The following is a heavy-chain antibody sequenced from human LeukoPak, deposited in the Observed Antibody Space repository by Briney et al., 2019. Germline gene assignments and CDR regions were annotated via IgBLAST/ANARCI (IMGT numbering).Heavy chain of an antibody. V-gene: IGHV1-18*01. CDR1: GYTFTSYG. Sequence: ASVKLSCKASGYTFTSYGISWVRQAPGQGLEWMGWISAYNGNTNYAQKLQGRVTMTTDTSTSTPYMELRSLRSEDTAVYYCARVLVTGGRTFDIWGQGTMVTVSS. CDR2: ISAYNGNT. D-gene: IGHD1-14*01. J-gene: IGHJ3*02. CDR3: ARVLVTGGRTFDI.